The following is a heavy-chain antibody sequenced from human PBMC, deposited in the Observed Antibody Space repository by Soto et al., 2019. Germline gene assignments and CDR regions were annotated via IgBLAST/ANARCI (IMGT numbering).Heavy chain of an antibody. CDR1: GFTFSSYG. CDR2: IWYDGSNK. D-gene: IGHD6-13*01. CDR3: ARASVDSGYSSSWYSPKDAFDI. J-gene: IGHJ3*02. V-gene: IGHV3-33*01. Sequence: GGSLRLSCAASGFTFSSYGMHWVRQAPGKGLEWVAVIWYDGSNKYYADSVKGRFTISRDNSKNTLYLQMNSLRAEDTAVYYCARASVDSGYSSSWYSPKDAFDIWGQGTMVTVSS.